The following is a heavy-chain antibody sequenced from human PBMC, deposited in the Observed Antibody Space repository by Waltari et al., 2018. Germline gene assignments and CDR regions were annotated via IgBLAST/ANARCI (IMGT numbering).Heavy chain of an antibody. V-gene: IGHV3-23*01. D-gene: IGHD5-18*01. CDR3: AKGARQGVDTHFDY. CDR2: VSGSGVNT. Sequence: EVQLLESGGGLVQPGGSLRLSCAASGFTFTLSAMSWVRQAPGKGLECASVVSGSGVNTYYGDSVKGRFTISKDNSKNTLDLQMHSLRGEDTAVYYCAKGARQGVDTHFDYWGQGILVTVSS. CDR1: GFTFTLSA. J-gene: IGHJ4*02.